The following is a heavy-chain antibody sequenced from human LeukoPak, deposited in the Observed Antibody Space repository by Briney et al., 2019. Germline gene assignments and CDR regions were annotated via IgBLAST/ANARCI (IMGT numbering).Heavy chain of an antibody. Sequence: PSETLSLTCAVYGGSFSGYYWSWIRQPPGKGLEWTGEINHSGSTNYNPSLKRRVTISVDTSKNQFSLKLSSVTAADTAVYYCARGKAGDCSSTSCPKGYFDYWGPGTLVTVSS. J-gene: IGHJ4*02. D-gene: IGHD2-2*01. CDR3: ARGKAGDCSSTSCPKGYFDY. CDR2: INHSGST. CDR1: GGSFSGYY. V-gene: IGHV4-34*01.